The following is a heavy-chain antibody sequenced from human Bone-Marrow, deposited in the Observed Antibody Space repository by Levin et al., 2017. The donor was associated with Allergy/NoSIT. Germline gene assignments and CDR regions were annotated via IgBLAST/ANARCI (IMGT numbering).Heavy chain of an antibody. J-gene: IGHJ3*02. CDR1: GYSFTSYW. V-gene: IGHV5-51*01. CDR3: ARQQNRYGDYDAFDI. CDR2: IYPGDSDT. Sequence: PGESLKISCKGSGYSFTSYWIGWVRQMPGKGLEWMGIIYPGDSDTRYSPSFQGQVTISADKSISTAYLQWSSLKASDTAMYYCARQQNRYGDYDAFDIWGQGTMVTVSS. D-gene: IGHD4-17*01.